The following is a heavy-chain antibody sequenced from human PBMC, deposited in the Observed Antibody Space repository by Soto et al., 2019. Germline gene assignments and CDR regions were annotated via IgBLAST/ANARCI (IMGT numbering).Heavy chain of an antibody. J-gene: IGHJ4*02. CDR3: AKGPLRSIPQLFDY. D-gene: IGHD2-2*01. Sequence: GGSLRLSCAASGFTFSSYTMHWVRQAPGKGLEWVAVISYDGSNKYCADSVKGRFTISRDNSKNTLYLQMNSLRAEDTAVYYCAKGPLRSIPQLFDYWGQGTLVTVSS. CDR2: ISYDGSNK. CDR1: GFTFSSYT. V-gene: IGHV3-30-3*01.